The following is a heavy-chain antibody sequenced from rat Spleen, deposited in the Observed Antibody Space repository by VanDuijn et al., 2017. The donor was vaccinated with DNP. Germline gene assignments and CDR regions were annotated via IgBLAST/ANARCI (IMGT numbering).Heavy chain of an antibody. CDR2: ISSDGGHT. CDR1: GFTFSDYY. CDR3: ARQRVMYTTATGFAY. V-gene: IGHV5-25*01. D-gene: IGHD1-6*01. J-gene: IGHJ3*01. Sequence: EVQLVESGGGLVSPGRSLKLSCAGSGFTFSDYYMAWVRQAPTKGLDWVASISSDGGHTYYRDSVKGRFTISRDNAKSTLSLQMGSLRSEDTATYYCARQRVMYTTATGFAYWGQGTLVTVSS.